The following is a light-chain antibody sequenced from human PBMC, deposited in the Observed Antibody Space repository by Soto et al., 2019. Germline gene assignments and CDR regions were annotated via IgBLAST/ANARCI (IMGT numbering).Light chain of an antibody. J-gene: IGLJ1*01. Sequence: QALVTQPPSVSGAPGQRVTISCTGSSCNIGAGYDVHWYQQLPGTVPKLLIYDNNNRPSGVPDRFSGSKSGTSASLAISGLQAEDEADYYCQSFDNSLGGSYVFGTGTKLTVL. CDR3: QSFDNSLGGSYV. CDR1: SCNIGAGYD. CDR2: DNN. V-gene: IGLV1-40*01.